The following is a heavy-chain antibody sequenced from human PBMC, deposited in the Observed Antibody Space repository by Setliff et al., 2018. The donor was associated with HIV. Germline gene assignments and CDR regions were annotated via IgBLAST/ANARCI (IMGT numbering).Heavy chain of an antibody. CDR2: IYTSGST. J-gene: IGHJ3*02. V-gene: IGHV4-61*02. CDR1: GGSISSGSYY. Sequence: SETLSLTCTVSGGSISSGSYYWSWIRQPAGKGLQWIGRIYTSGSTSYNPSLKSRVTISVDTSKNQFSLKLNSVTAADTAVYYCARIIMPRGGAFDIWGQGTMVTVSS. D-gene: IGHD3-10*01. CDR3: ARIIMPRGGAFDI.